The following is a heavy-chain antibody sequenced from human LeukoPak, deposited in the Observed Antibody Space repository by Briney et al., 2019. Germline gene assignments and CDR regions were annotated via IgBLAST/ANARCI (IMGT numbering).Heavy chain of an antibody. V-gene: IGHV4-39*01. J-gene: IGHJ1*01. CDR2: IYYSGNT. D-gene: IGHD4-23*01. Sequence: SETLSLTCTVSGVSISSSNSYWGWIRQPPGKGLEWIGSIYYSGNTYYNASLKSQVSISIDTSKNQFSLKLSSVTAADTAVYYCARAYGGNSQYFQHWGQGTLVTVSS. CDR3: ARAYGGNSQYFQH. CDR1: GVSISSSNSY.